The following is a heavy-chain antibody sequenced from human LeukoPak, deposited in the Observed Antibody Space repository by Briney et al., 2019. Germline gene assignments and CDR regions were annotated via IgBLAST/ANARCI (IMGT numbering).Heavy chain of an antibody. CDR1: GFTFSSYW. J-gene: IGHJ4*02. CDR2: IKQDGSEK. CDR3: ARDPATVVIHEYYFDY. V-gene: IGHV3-7*01. D-gene: IGHD4-17*01. Sequence: GGSLRLSCAASGFTFSSYWMSWVRQAPGKGLEWVANIKQDGSEKYYVDSVKGRFTISRDNAKNSLYLQMNSLRAEDTAVYYCARDPATVVIHEYYFDYWGQGTLVTASS.